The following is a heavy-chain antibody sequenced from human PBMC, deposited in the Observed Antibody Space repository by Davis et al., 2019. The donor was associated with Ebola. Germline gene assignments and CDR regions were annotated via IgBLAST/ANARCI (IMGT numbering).Heavy chain of an antibody. CDR1: GGSFSGYY. CDR2: INHSGST. Sequence: MPSETLSLTCAVHGGSFSGYYWSWIRQPPGKGLEWIGEINHSGSTNYNPSLKSRVTISVDTSKNQFSLSLSSVTAADTAVYFCARGISGWYGVLPDYWGQGTLVTVSS. D-gene: IGHD6-19*01. V-gene: IGHV4-34*01. CDR3: ARGISGWYGVLPDY. J-gene: IGHJ4*02.